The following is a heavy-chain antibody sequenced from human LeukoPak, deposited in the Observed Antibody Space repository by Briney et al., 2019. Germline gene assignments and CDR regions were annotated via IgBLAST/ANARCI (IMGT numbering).Heavy chain of an antibody. CDR3: ARAPGVNYYYYMDV. J-gene: IGHJ6*03. V-gene: IGHV3-20*04. CDR1: GFSFDDYG. Sequence: RSWGSLRLSCATSGFSFDDYGMSWVRQAPGKGLEWVSGIKWNGGSTGYADSVKGRFTISRDNAKNSLFLQMNSLRAEDTALYYCARAPGVNYYYYMDVWGKGTTVTVSS. D-gene: IGHD2-8*01. CDR2: IKWNGGST.